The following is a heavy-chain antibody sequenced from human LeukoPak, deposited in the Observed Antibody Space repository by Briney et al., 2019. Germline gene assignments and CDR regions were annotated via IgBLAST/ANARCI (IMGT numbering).Heavy chain of an antibody. V-gene: IGHV4-38-2*02. CDR2: IYHSGST. CDR3: ARGAREFDY. J-gene: IGHJ4*02. Sequence: PSETLSLTCTVSGYSISSGYYWGWIRQPPGKGLEWIGSIYHSGSTYYNPSLKSRVTISVDMSKNQFSLKLSSVTAADTAVYYCARGAREFDYWGQGTLVTVSS. CDR1: GYSISSGYY.